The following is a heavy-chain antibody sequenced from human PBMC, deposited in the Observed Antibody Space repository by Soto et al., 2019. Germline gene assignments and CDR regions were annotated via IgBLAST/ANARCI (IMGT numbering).Heavy chain of an antibody. CDR1: GFTFSSYA. Sequence: QVQLVESGGGVVQPGRSLRLSCAASGFTFSSYAMHWVRQAPGKGLEWVAVISYDGSNKYYADSVKGRFTISRDNSKNTLYLQMNSLGAEDTAVYYCARVGSGYYAYYFDYWGQGTLVTVSS. CDR3: ARVGSGYYAYYFDY. V-gene: IGHV3-30-3*01. CDR2: ISYDGSNK. J-gene: IGHJ4*02. D-gene: IGHD3-22*01.